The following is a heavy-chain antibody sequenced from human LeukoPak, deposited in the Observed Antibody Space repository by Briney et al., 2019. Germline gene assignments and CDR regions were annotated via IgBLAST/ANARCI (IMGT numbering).Heavy chain of an antibody. Sequence: ASVKVSCKASEYTFTGYYMHWVRQAPGQGLEWMGWINPNSGGTNYAQKFQGRVTMTRDTSISTAYMELSRLRSDDTAVYYCARVQGGFGELFDYYYMDVWGKGTTVTISS. V-gene: IGHV1-2*02. CDR3: ARVQGGFGELFDYYYMDV. D-gene: IGHD3-10*01. CDR2: INPNSGGT. J-gene: IGHJ6*03. CDR1: EYTFTGYY.